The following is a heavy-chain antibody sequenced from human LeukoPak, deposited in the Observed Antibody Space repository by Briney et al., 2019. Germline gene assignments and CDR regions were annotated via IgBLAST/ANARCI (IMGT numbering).Heavy chain of an antibody. CDR3: ARQAYCGGDCYSSYFDY. CDR2: IYPGDSDT. D-gene: IGHD2-21*02. J-gene: IGHJ4*02. V-gene: IGHV5-51*01. CDR1: GYSFTTYW. Sequence: GESLKISCKGSGYSFTTYWIGWVRQMPGKGLEWMGIIYPGDSDTRYSPSFQGQVTISADKSISTAYLQWSSLKASDTAMYYCARQAYCGGDCYSSYFDYWGQGTLVTVPS.